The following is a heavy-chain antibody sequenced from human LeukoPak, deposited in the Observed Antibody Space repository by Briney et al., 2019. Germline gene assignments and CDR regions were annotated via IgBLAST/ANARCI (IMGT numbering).Heavy chain of an antibody. D-gene: IGHD4-17*01. V-gene: IGHV3-30*18. CDR2: ISYDGSNK. Sequence: PGGSLRLSCAASGFPFNSQTMSWVRQAPGKGLEWVAVISYDGSNKYYADSVKGRFTISRDNSKNTLYLQMNSLRAEDTAVYYCAKERYGDFDYWGQGTLVTVSS. CDR1: GFPFNSQT. CDR3: AKERYGDFDY. J-gene: IGHJ4*02.